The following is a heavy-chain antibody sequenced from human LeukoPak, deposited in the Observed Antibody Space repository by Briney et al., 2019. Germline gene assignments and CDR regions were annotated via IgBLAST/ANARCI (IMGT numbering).Heavy chain of an antibody. V-gene: IGHV3-30*03. D-gene: IGHD3-16*01. CDR1: GFSFSSYG. CDR2: ISYDGSNK. Sequence: SLRLSCAASGFSFSSYGMHWVRQAPGKGLEWVAVISYDGSNKYYADSVKGRFTISRDSSKNTVYLQMNSLKDEDTAVYYCARWGHGLDVWGQGTTVTVSS. CDR3: ARWGHGLDV. J-gene: IGHJ6*02.